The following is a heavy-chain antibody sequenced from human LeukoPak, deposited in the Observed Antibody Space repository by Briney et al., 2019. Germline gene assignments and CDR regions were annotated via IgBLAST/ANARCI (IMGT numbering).Heavy chain of an antibody. D-gene: IGHD3-9*01. CDR2: IRSDGSDK. Sequence: GGSLRLSCAASGFTFSYYGIHWVRQAHGKGLEWVASIRSDGSDKYYADSVKGRFIISRDNSKNTLYLQMNSLRAEDTAVYYCARGMTGYYFPDYWGQGTLVTVSS. J-gene: IGHJ4*02. V-gene: IGHV3-30*02. CDR3: ARGMTGYYFPDY. CDR1: GFTFSYYG.